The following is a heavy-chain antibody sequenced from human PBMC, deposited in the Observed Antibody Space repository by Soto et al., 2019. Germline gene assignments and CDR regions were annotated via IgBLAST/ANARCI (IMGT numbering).Heavy chain of an antibody. Sequence: QVRLVESGGGVVQPGRSLRLSCAASGFTFSSYAMHWVRQAPGKGLEWVAVISYDGSNKYYADSVKGRFTISRDNSKSTLYLQMNSLRAEDTAVYYCARSLSPNYYYYGMDVWGQGTTVTVSS. CDR2: ISYDGSNK. CDR1: GFTFSSYA. V-gene: IGHV3-30-3*01. J-gene: IGHJ6*02. CDR3: ARSLSPNYYYYGMDV.